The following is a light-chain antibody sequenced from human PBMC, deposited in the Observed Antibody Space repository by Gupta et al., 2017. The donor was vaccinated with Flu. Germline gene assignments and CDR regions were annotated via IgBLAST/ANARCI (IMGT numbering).Light chain of an antibody. CDR1: SGRSNYA. CDR2: LNSDGSH. V-gene: IGLV4-69*01. J-gene: IGLJ3*02. CDR3: QIWSTDFRV. Sequence: QLVLTQPPSASSSLGASVKLTCTLSSGRSNYAIAWHQQQPEKGPRYLMGLNSDGSHRKGDGIPDRFSGSRSGAERYLTISNLQSEDEADYYCQIWSTDFRVFGGGTKLTVL.